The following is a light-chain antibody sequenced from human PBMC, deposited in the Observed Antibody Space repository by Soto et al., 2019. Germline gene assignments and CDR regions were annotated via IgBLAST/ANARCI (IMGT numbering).Light chain of an antibody. CDR3: SSFTRSNSYV. CDR2: DVS. V-gene: IGLV2-14*03. J-gene: IGLJ1*01. Sequence: QSVLTQPASVSXSPGQSITISCTGTSSDVGAYNYVSWYQQHPGKVPKLMIYDVSDRPSGVSNRFSGSKSGNTASLTISGLQAEDEADYYCSSFTRSNSYVFGTGTKLTVL. CDR1: SSDVGAYNY.